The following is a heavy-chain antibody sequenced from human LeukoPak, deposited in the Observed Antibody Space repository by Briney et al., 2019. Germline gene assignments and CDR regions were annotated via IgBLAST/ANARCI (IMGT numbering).Heavy chain of an antibody. D-gene: IGHD2/OR15-2a*01. Sequence: SETLSLTCTVSGGSISSSSYYWGWIRRPPGKGLEWIGSIYYSGSTYYNPSLKSRVTISVDTSKNQFSLKLSSVTAADTAVYYCARHRYYTSYYFDYWGQGTLVTVSS. V-gene: IGHV4-39*01. CDR2: IYYSGST. CDR3: ARHRYYTSYYFDY. CDR1: GGSISSSSYY. J-gene: IGHJ4*02.